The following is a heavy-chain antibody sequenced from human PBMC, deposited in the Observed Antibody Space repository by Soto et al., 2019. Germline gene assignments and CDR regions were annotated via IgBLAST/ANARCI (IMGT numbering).Heavy chain of an antibody. Sequence: EVQLVESGGGLVQPGGSLRLSCAASGFTFSSYEMNWVRQAPGKGREWVSYISSSGSTIYYADSVKGRFTISRANAKNSLYLQMNSLRAEDTAVYYCARDISSVYYGMDVWGQGTTVTVSS. CDR2: ISSSGSTI. CDR3: ARDISSVYYGMDV. J-gene: IGHJ6*02. V-gene: IGHV3-48*03. D-gene: IGHD6-25*01. CDR1: GFTFSSYE.